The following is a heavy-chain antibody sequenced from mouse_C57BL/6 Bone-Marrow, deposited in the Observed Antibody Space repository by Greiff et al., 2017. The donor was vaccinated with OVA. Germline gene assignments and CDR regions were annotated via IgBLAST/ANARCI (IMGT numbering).Heavy chain of an antibody. D-gene: IGHD1-1*01. V-gene: IGHV1-26*01. Sequence: VQLQQSGPELVKPGASVKISCKASGYTFTDYYMNWVKQSHGQSLEWIGDINPNNGGTSYNQKFKGKATLTVDKSSSTAYMELRSLTSEDSAVYYCAREGYYYGSSYWYFDVWGTGTTVTVSS. CDR3: AREGYYYGSSYWYFDV. CDR1: GYTFTDYY. J-gene: IGHJ1*03. CDR2: INPNNGGT.